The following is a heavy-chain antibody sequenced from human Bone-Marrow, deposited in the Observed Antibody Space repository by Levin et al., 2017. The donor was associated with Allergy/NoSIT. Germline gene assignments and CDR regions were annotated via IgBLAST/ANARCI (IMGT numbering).Heavy chain of an antibody. CDR3: ARGTWGMDV. D-gene: IGHD3-16*01. J-gene: IGHJ6*02. CDR1: GFSFSTYP. CDR2: INSDGSGT. V-gene: IGHV3-74*01. Sequence: QAGGSLRLSCAASGFSFSTYPIHWVRQAPGKGLVWVSRINSDGSGTNYADSVKGRFTISRDNAKNTLYLQMNSLGAEDTAVYYCARGTWGMDVWGRGTTVTVSS.